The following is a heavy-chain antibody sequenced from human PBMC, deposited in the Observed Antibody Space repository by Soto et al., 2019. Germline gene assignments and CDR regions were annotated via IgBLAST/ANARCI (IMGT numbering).Heavy chain of an antibody. V-gene: IGHV3-30*18. CDR1: GFTFRSYG. D-gene: IGHD6-19*01. CDR2: ISYDGSNK. Sequence: GGSLGLSCAASGFTFRSYGMHWVRQAPGKGLEWVAVISYDGSNKYYADSVKGRFTISRDNSKNTLYLQMNSLRAEDTAVYYCAKDMAVAGTWSYYYYGMDVWGQGTTVTVSS. CDR3: AKDMAVAGTWSYYYYGMDV. J-gene: IGHJ6*02.